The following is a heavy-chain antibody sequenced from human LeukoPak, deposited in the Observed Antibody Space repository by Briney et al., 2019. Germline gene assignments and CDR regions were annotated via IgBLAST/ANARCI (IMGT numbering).Heavy chain of an antibody. Sequence: GGSLRLSCAASGFTFSGSALHWVRQASGKGLEWVGRISSNSNAYATAYTESVKGRFTISRDDSKSTAYLQMNSLNTEDTAMYYCTTSPAYCGGDCYSIGVEYWGQGTLVTVSS. CDR1: GFTFSGSA. D-gene: IGHD2-21*02. V-gene: IGHV3-73*01. J-gene: IGHJ4*02. CDR3: TTSPAYCGGDCYSIGVEY. CDR2: ISSNSNAYAT.